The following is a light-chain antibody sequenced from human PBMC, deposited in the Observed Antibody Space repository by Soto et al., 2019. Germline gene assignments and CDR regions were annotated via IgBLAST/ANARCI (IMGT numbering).Light chain of an antibody. V-gene: IGKV3-20*01. Sequence: EIVLTQSPGTLSLSPGERATLSCRASQSVSSNHLAWYQQKPGQAPRLLVYGASSRATGIPDRFSGRGSGTDFTLTISRLEPEDFAVYYCQRYGRSPPITFGQGTRLEIK. CDR3: QRYGRSPPIT. CDR1: QSVSSNH. J-gene: IGKJ5*01. CDR2: GAS.